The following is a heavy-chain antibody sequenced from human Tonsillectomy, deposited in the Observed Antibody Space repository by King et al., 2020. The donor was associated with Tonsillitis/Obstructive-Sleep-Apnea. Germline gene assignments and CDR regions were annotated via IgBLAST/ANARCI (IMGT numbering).Heavy chain of an antibody. CDR2: ISAYNGNT. CDR3: ARTVEAAGGSMYYYYYMDV. J-gene: IGHJ6*03. V-gene: IGHV1-18*01. Sequence: QLVQSGAEVKKPGASVKVSCKASGYTFTSYGISWVRQAPGQGLEWMGWISAYNGNTNYAQKLQGRVTMTTDTSTSTAYMVLRSLRSDDTSVYYCARTVEAAGGSMYYYYYMDVWGKGTTVTVSS. CDR1: GYTFTSYG. D-gene: IGHD6-13*01.